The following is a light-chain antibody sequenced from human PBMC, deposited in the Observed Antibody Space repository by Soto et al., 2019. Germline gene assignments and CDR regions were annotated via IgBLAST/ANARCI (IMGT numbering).Light chain of an antibody. J-gene: IGLJ2*01. CDR2: DVS. Sequence: QSALTQPPSASGSPGQSVTISCTGTSSDVGGYNHVSWYQQHPGKAPKFMVYDVSRRPAGVPDRFSGSKSGNTASLTVSGLQAEDEADYYCSSYAGSNNYVVFGGGTKLTVL. CDR3: SSYAGSNNYVV. V-gene: IGLV2-8*01. CDR1: SSDVGGYNH.